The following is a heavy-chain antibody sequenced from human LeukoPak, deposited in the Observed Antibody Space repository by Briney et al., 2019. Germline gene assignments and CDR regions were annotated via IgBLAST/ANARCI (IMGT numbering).Heavy chain of an antibody. CDR1: GFTVSSNY. J-gene: IGHJ4*02. Sequence: GGSLRLSCAASGFTVSSNYMSWVRQAPGKGLGWVSAISGSGGSTYYADSVKGRFTISRDNSKNTLYLQMNSLRAEDTAVYYCAKDKGVYDSSGYYYYYFDYWGQGTLVAVSS. D-gene: IGHD3-22*01. V-gene: IGHV3-23*01. CDR3: AKDKGVYDSSGYYYYYFDY. CDR2: ISGSGGST.